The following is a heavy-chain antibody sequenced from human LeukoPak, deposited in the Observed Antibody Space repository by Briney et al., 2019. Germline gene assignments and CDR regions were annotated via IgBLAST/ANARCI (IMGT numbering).Heavy chain of an antibody. CDR3: ARDLHSSGWDY. CDR1: GITLSNYG. J-gene: IGHJ4*02. Sequence: PGGSLRLSCAVSGITLSNYGMSWVRQAPGKGLEWVAGISDSGGRTNYADSVKGRFTISRDNAKNTLYLQMNSLRAEDTAVYYCARDLHSSGWDYWGQGTLVTVSS. V-gene: IGHV3-23*01. CDR2: ISDSGGRT. D-gene: IGHD6-19*01.